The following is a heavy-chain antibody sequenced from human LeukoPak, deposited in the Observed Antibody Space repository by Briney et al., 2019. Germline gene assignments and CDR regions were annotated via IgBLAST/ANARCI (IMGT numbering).Heavy chain of an antibody. V-gene: IGHV3-30-3*01. J-gene: IGHJ4*02. CDR1: GFTFSSYA. Sequence: GGSLRLSCAASGFTFSSYAMHWVRQAPGKGLEWVAVISYDGSNKYYADSVKGRFTISRDNSKNTLYVQMNSLRDEDTAVYYCAEDQRWESPHYLDSWGQGTLVTVSS. CDR2: ISYDGSNK. D-gene: IGHD1-26*01. CDR3: AEDQRWESPHYLDS.